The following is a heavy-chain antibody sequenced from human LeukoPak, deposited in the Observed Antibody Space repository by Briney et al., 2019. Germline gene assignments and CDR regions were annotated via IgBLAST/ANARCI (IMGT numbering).Heavy chain of an antibody. D-gene: IGHD3-3*02. J-gene: IGHJ4*02. CDR3: AKDRGPKRIFGVVIIPSDY. CDR2: IYSDGST. Sequence: GGSLRLSCAASGFTVSTNYMNWVRQAPGKGLEWVSLIYSDGSTYYADSVKGRFTISRDNSKNTLYLQMNSLRAEDTAVYYCAKDRGPKRIFGVVIIPSDYWGQGTLVTVSS. CDR1: GFTVSTNY. V-gene: IGHV3-66*01.